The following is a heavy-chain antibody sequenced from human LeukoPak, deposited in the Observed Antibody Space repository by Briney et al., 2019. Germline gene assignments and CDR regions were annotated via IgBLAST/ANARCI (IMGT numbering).Heavy chain of an antibody. V-gene: IGHV1-69*06. J-gene: IGHJ5*02. CDR1: GGTFSSYA. CDR2: IIPIFGTA. CDR3: ARLMTGKPNHALDL. Sequence: GASVKVSCKASGGTFSSYAISWARQAPGQGLEWMGGIIPIFGTANYAQKFQGRVTITADKSTSTAYMELSSPRSDDTAVYYCARLMTGKPNHALDLWGQGSLVTVSS. D-gene: IGHD1-1*01.